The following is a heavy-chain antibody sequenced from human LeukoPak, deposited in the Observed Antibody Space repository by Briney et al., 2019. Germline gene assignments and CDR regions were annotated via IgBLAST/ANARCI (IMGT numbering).Heavy chain of an antibody. CDR2: ISSSSSYI. Sequence: GGSLRLSCAASGFTFSSYSMNWVRQAPGKGLEWVSSISSSSSYIYYADSVKGRFTISRDNAKNSLYLQMNSLRAEDTAVYYCARPINDYGSGSYSFDYWGQGTLVTVSS. D-gene: IGHD3-10*01. CDR3: ARPINDYGSGSYSFDY. CDR1: GFTFSSYS. V-gene: IGHV3-21*01. J-gene: IGHJ4*02.